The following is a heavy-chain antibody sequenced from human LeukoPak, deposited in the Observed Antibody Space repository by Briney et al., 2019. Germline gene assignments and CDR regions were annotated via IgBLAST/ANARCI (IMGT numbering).Heavy chain of an antibody. D-gene: IGHD3-10*01. V-gene: IGHV4-4*07. Sequence: SETLSLTCAVYGGSFSGYYWSWIRQPAGKGLEWIGRIYNGGIITYNPSLKSRVTMSIDTSHSQCSLRLRVVTAADTGVYYCARDSGTTGEVKFDPWGQGTLVTVSS. CDR2: IYNGGII. CDR1: GGSFSGYY. CDR3: ARDSGTTGEVKFDP. J-gene: IGHJ5*02.